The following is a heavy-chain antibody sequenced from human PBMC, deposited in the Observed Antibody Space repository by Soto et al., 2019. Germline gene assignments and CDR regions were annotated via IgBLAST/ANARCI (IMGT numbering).Heavy chain of an antibody. V-gene: IGHV5-51*01. J-gene: IGHJ6*02. CDR2: IYPGDSDT. D-gene: IGHD3-3*01. CDR3: ASSGYQYYYFWRGKHGSYYYGMDV. CDR1: GYSFTSYW. Sequence: ESLKISCKGSGYSFTSYWIGWVRQMPGKGLEWMGIIYPGDSDTRYSPSFQGQVTISADKSISTAYLQWSSLKASDTAMYYCASSGYQYYYFWRGKHGSYYYGMDVWGQGTTVTVSS.